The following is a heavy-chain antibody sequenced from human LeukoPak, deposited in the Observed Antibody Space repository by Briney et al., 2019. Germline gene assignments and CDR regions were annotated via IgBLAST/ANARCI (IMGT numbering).Heavy chain of an antibody. J-gene: IGHJ3*02. CDR3: ARVFGAWSYKGGFDI. V-gene: IGHV3-33*01. CDR2: IWYDGRKT. D-gene: IGHD1-26*01. Sequence: PGGSLRLSCAASGFSFNSFAMHWVRQAAGKGLAGVSLIWYDGRKTYYPDPVSGRYTIPRDNSKNTLWLQMNSLRADDTALYYCARVFGAWSYKGGFDIWGPGTMVTVSS. CDR1: GFSFNSFA.